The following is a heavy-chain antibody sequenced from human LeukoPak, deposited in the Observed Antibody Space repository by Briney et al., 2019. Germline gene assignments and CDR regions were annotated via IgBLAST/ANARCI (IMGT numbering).Heavy chain of an antibody. CDR1: GGSISSGDYY. D-gene: IGHD6-19*01. CDR3: ASHSSGWYREAFDI. Sequence: PSETLSLTCTVSGGSISSGDYYWRWIRQPPGKGLEWIGYIYYSGSTYYNPSLKSRVTMSVDTSKIQFSLKLSYVTAADTDVYYCASHSSGWYREAFDIWGQGTMVTAAS. J-gene: IGHJ3*02. CDR2: IYYSGST. V-gene: IGHV4-30-4*01.